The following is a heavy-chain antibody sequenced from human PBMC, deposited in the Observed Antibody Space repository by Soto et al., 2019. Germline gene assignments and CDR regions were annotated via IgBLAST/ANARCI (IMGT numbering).Heavy chain of an antibody. D-gene: IGHD6-6*01. CDR2: ISGSGGST. V-gene: IGHV3-23*01. CDR3: AKEGAARNYYYYGMDV. Sequence: GGSLRLSCAASGFTFSSYAMSWVRQAPGKGLEWVSAISGSGGSTYYADSVKGRFTISRDNSKNTLYLQMNSLRAEDTAVYYCAKEGAARNYYYYGMDVWGQGTTVTVS. J-gene: IGHJ6*02. CDR1: GFTFSSYA.